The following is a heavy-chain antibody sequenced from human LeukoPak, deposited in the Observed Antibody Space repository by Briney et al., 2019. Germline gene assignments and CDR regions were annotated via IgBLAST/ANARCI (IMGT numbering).Heavy chain of an antibody. Sequence: SETLSLTCTVSGGSISSYYWSWIRQPPGKGLEWIGYIYYSGSTNYNPSLKSRVTISVDTSKNQFSLKLSAVTAADTAVYYCARGHSSGWSFDYWGQGTLVTVSS. D-gene: IGHD6-19*01. CDR1: GGSISSYY. CDR2: IYYSGST. CDR3: ARGHSSGWSFDY. J-gene: IGHJ4*02. V-gene: IGHV4-59*08.